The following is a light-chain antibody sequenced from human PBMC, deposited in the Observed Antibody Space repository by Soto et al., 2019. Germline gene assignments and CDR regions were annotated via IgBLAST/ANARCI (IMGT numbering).Light chain of an antibody. CDR1: SSDVGGYNY. CDR3: SSYTTTSTYV. V-gene: IGLV2-14*01. J-gene: IGLJ1*01. CDR2: EVS. Sequence: QSVLTQPASVSGSPGQSITISCTGTSSDVGGYNYVSWYQQHPGKAPKLMIYEVSNRPSGVSYRFSGSKSGNTASLTISGLQAEDEADYYCSSYTTTSTYVFGTGTK.